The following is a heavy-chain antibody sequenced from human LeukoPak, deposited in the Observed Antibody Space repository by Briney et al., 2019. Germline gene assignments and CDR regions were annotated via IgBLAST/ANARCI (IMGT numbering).Heavy chain of an antibody. J-gene: IGHJ4*02. CDR3: ARTLGDILTGYPTNLDY. CDR2: INPSGGST. D-gene: IGHD3-9*01. V-gene: IGHV1-46*01. Sequence: AASVKVSCKASGYTFTSYYMHWVRQAPGQGLEWMGIINPSGGSTSYAQKFQGRVTMTRDTSTSTVYMELSSLRSEDTAVYYCARTLGDILTGYPTNLDYWGQGTLVTVSS. CDR1: GYTFTSYY.